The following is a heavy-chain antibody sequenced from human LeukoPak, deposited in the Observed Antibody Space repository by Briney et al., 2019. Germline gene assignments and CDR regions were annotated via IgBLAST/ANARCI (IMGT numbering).Heavy chain of an antibody. CDR2: IYYSGST. V-gene: IGHV4-31*03. CDR1: GGSISSGGYY. Sequence: PSQTLSLTCTVYGGSISSGGYYWSWIRQHPGKGLEWIGYIYYSGSTYYNPSLKSRVTISVDTSKNQFSLKLSSVTAADTAVYYCAREEATYYYDSSGYYFAYWGQGTLVTVSS. CDR3: AREEATYYYDSSGYYFAY. J-gene: IGHJ4*02. D-gene: IGHD3-22*01.